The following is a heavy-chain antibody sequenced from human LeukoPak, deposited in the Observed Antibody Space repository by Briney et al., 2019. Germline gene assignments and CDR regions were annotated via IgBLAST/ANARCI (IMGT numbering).Heavy chain of an antibody. CDR1: GFIFRNYA. V-gene: IGHV3-23*01. D-gene: IGHD3-9*01. CDR3: AKWGDYDILTGYYVSDF. Sequence: GGSLRLSCAASGFIFRNYAMSWVRQAPGKGLEWVSAITGSGDTTYYADSVKGRFTISRDNSKNTLYVEMNTLRAEDTAVYYCAKWGDYDILTGYYVSDFWGQGTLVTVSS. CDR2: ITGSGDTT. J-gene: IGHJ4*02.